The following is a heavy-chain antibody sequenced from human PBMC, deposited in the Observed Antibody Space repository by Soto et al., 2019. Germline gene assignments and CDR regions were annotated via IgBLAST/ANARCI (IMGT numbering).Heavy chain of an antibody. CDR2: ISYDGSNK. V-gene: IGHV3-30*18. Sequence: QVQLVESGGGVVQPGRSLRLSCAASGFTFSSYGMHWVRQAPGKGLEWVAVISYDGSNKYYADSVKGRFTISRDNSKNTLYLQMNSLRAEDTAVYYCAKTGPTYFDLWGRGTLFTVSS. J-gene: IGHJ2*01. CDR3: AKTGPTYFDL. CDR1: GFTFSSYG.